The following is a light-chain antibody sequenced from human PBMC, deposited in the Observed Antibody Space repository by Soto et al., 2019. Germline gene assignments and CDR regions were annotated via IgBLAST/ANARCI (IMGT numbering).Light chain of an antibody. Sequence: DIQMPQSPSSLSASVGDRVTITCRASQSISTYLHWYQQKPGKATNLLIYAASTLQSGVPSRFSGSGSGTDFTLTISRLKHKAFATYFCKHCYSTPITFDGGTKVDI. J-gene: IGKJ4*01. CDR2: AAS. CDR3: KHCYSTPIT. CDR1: QSISTY. V-gene: IGKV1-39*01.